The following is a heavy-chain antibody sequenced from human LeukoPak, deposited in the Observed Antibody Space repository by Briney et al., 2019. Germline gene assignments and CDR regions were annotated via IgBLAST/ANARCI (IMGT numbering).Heavy chain of an antibody. Sequence: GGSLRLSCAAPGFTFSSYAMSWVRQAPGKGLEWVSAISGSGGSTYYADSVKGRFTIFRDNSKNTLYLQMNSLRAEDTAVYYCAKDRHYYDSSGYYYWNFDLWGRGTLVTVSS. CDR3: AKDRHYYDSSGYYYWNFDL. V-gene: IGHV3-23*01. J-gene: IGHJ2*01. D-gene: IGHD3-22*01. CDR1: GFTFSSYA. CDR2: ISGSGGST.